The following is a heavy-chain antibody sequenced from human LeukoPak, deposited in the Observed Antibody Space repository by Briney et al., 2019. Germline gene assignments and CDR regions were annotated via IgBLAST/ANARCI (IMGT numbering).Heavy chain of an antibody. D-gene: IGHD3-22*01. CDR1: GFTFSTYW. Sequence: GGSLRLSCAASGFTFSTYWVHWVRQAPGKGLAWVSRITSDGSSTSYADSVKGRFTISRDNTKNTLYLQMKSLRAEDTAVYYCARAVRTYDSIGDYLDAFDIWGQGTMVTVSS. V-gene: IGHV3-74*01. CDR3: ARAVRTYDSIGDYLDAFDI. CDR2: ITSDGSST. J-gene: IGHJ3*02.